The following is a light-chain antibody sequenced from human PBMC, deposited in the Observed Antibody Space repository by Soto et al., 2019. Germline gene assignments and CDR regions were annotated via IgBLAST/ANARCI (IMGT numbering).Light chain of an antibody. CDR1: QGISNY. CDR2: AAS. Sequence: DIQMTQSPSSLSASVGDRVTITCRASQGISNYLAWYQQKPGKVPKLLIYAASSRATGIPDRFSGSGSGTDFALTISRLEPEDFAVYYCQQYGNSGITFGQGTRLEIK. J-gene: IGKJ5*01. V-gene: IGKV1-27*01. CDR3: QQYGNSGIT.